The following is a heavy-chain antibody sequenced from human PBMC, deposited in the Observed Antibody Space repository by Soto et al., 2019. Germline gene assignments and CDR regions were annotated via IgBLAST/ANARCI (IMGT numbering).Heavy chain of an antibody. D-gene: IGHD3-10*01. CDR2: IVVGSGNT. J-gene: IGHJ6*02. CDR3: VATSSVGYYYYYYGMDV. CDR1: GFTFTSSA. Sequence: SVKVSCKASGFTFTSSAVQWVRQARGQRLEWIGWIVVGSGNTNYAQKFQERVTITRDMSTSTAYMELSSLRSEDTAVYYCVATSSVGYYYYYYGMDVWGQGTTVTVSS. V-gene: IGHV1-58*01.